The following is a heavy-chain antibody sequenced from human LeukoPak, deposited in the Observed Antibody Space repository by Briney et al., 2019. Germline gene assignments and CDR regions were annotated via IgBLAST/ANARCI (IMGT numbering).Heavy chain of an antibody. CDR1: GFTFSSYS. Sequence: GGSLRLSCAASGFTFSSYSMNWVRQAPGKGLEWVSYITSSSNTIYYADSVKGRFTISRDNAKNSLYLQMNSLRDEDTAVYYCAFGGSGSYYTDYFDYWGQGTLVTVSP. CDR3: AFGGSGSYYTDYFDY. J-gene: IGHJ4*02. D-gene: IGHD3-10*01. V-gene: IGHV3-48*02. CDR2: ITSSSNTI.